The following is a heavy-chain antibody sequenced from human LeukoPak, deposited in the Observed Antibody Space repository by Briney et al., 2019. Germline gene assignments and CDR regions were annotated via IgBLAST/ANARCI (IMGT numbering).Heavy chain of an antibody. V-gene: IGHV3-21*01. CDR1: GFTFSSYS. D-gene: IGHD2-2*01. Sequence: GGSLRLSCAASGFTFSSYSMNWVRQAPGKGLEWVSSISSSSSHIYYADSVKGRFTISRDNAKNSLYLQMNSLRAEDTAVYYCARDRWEPVVVVPAAIAFWGQGTLVTVSS. CDR2: ISSSSSHI. J-gene: IGHJ4*02. CDR3: ARDRWEPVVVVPAAIAF.